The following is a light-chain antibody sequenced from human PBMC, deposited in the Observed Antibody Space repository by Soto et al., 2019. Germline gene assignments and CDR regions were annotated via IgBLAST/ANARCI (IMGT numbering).Light chain of an antibody. J-gene: IGLJ1*01. V-gene: IGLV1-44*01. Sequence: QSVLTQPPSASGTPGQRVTISCSGSSSNIGSNTVNWYQQLPGTAPKLLIYSNNQRPSGVPDRCSGSKSGTSASLATSGLQSEDEADYYCAAWDDSLNGYVFGAGTKLTVL. CDR1: SSNIGSNT. CDR2: SNN. CDR3: AAWDDSLNGYV.